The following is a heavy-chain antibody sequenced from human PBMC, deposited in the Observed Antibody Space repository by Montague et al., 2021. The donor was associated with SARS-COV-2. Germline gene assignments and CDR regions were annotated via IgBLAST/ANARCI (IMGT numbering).Heavy chain of an antibody. V-gene: IGHV4-4*02. J-gene: IGHJ5*02. CDR2: IFHSGST. CDR1: GGSISSDNW. Sequence: SETLSLTCAVSGGSISSDNWWSWVRQSSGKGLEWIGEIFHSGSTNYNPSLKSRVTMSVDKSKNDFSLKLSPVTAADTAMYYCARRITMVRGVTKRNNWFDPWGRGILVTVSS. CDR3: ARRITMVRGVTKRNNWFDP. D-gene: IGHD3-10*01.